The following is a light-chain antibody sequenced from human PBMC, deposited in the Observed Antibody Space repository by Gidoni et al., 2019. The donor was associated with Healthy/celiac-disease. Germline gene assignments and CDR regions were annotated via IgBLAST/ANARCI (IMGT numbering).Light chain of an antibody. CDR2: EVS. CDR1: SSDVGGYNY. V-gene: IGLV2-14*01. Sequence: SALTQPASVAGSPGQSIPISCTGTSSDVGGYNYVSWYQQHPGKAPKLMIYEVSNRPSGVSNRFSGSKSGNTASLTISGLQAEDEADYYCSSYTSSSTLSVVFGGGTKLTVL. CDR3: SSYTSSSTLSVV. J-gene: IGLJ2*01.